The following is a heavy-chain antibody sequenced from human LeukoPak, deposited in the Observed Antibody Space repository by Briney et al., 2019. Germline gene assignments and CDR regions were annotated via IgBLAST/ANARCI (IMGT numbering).Heavy chain of an antibody. CDR3: ARGSPRGSSSRFDP. Sequence: SETLSLTCAVYGGSFSGYYWSWIRPPPGKGLEWIGEINHSGTTNYNPSLKRRVTISVDTSKNQFSLKLSSVTATDTAVYDCARGSPRGSSSRFDPWGQGTLVTVSS. V-gene: IGHV4-34*01. CDR1: GGSFSGYY. CDR2: INHSGTT. D-gene: IGHD6-6*01. J-gene: IGHJ5*02.